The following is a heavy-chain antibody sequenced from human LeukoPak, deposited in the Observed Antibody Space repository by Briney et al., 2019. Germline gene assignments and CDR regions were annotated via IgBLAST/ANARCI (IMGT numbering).Heavy chain of an antibody. J-gene: IGHJ5*02. D-gene: IGHD6-19*01. CDR2: IRYDGSNK. CDR1: GFTFSSYG. Sequence: PGGSLRLSCAASGFTFSSYGMHWVRQAPGKGLEWVAFIRYDGSNKNYADSVKGRFTISRDNSKNTLYLQMNSLRAEDTAVYYCAKDAWAVAGNWFDPWGQGTLVTVSS. V-gene: IGHV3-30*02. CDR3: AKDAWAVAGNWFDP.